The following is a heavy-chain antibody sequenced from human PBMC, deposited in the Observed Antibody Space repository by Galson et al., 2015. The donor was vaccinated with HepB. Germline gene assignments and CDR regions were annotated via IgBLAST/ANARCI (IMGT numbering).Heavy chain of an antibody. CDR2: ISGSGGGT. J-gene: IGHJ4*02. V-gene: IGHV3-23*01. Sequence: SLRLSCAASGFPFSSYAMSWVRQAPGKGLEWVSAISGSGGGTHYADSVKGRFTISRDNSKNTLHLQMNSLRAEDTAVYYCAKAVEIVVVIAPLENWGQGTLVTVSS. CDR3: AKAVEIVVVIAPLEN. CDR1: GFPFSSYA. D-gene: IGHD2-21*01.